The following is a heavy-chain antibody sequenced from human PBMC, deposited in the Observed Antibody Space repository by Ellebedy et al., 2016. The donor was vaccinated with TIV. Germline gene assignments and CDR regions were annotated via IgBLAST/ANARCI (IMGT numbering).Heavy chain of an antibody. CDR2: MNPNSGNT. CDR3: ARWDSGFLSGVYYNYGMDV. J-gene: IGHJ6*02. D-gene: IGHD5-12*01. V-gene: IGHV1-8*01. Sequence: ASVKVSCXASGYTFTSYDINWVRQATGQGLEWMGWMNPNSGNTGYAQKFQGRVTMTRNTSISTAYMELSSLSSEDTAVYYCARWDSGFLSGVYYNYGMDVWGQGTTVTVSS. CDR1: GYTFTSYD.